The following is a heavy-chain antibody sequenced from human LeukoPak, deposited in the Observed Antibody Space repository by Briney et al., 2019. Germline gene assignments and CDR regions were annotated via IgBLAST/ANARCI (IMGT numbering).Heavy chain of an antibody. CDR2: IKQDGSHK. CDR1: GFTFRNNW. D-gene: IGHD6-19*01. V-gene: IGHV3-7*01. Sequence: GGSLRLSCAASGFTFRNNWMSWVRQAPGKGLEWVANIKQDGSHKNYVDSVKGRFTISRDNAKSLLSLQMNSLRAEDTAVYYCARETPDSSGWDWGQGTLVTVSS. J-gene: IGHJ4*02. CDR3: ARETPDSSGWD.